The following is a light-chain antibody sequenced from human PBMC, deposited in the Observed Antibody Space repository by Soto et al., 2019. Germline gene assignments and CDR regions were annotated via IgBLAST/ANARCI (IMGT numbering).Light chain of an antibody. CDR1: QSINKY. CDR2: GAS. V-gene: IGKV1-39*01. CDR3: QHTYSTPST. Sequence: DIQMTQSPSSLSTSVGDRVTITCRASQSINKYINWYQQKPGKAPNLLINGASSLQSGVPSRFSGSGSGTDFTLTISNLQPDAVATYYCQHTYSTPSTFGPWTKVYIK. J-gene: IGKJ3*01.